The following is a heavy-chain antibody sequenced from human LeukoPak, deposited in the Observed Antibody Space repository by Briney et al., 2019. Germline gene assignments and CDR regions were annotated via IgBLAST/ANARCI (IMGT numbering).Heavy chain of an antibody. D-gene: IGHD4-17*01. CDR2: INAGNGNT. CDR1: GYTFTSYA. CDR3: ATTYGDRLDFDY. Sequence: ALVKVSCKASGYTFTSYAMHWVRQAPGQRLEWMGWINAGNGNTKYSQKFQGRVTITRDTSASTAYMELSSLRSEDTAVYYCATTYGDRLDFDYWGRGTLVTVSS. V-gene: IGHV1-3*01. J-gene: IGHJ4*02.